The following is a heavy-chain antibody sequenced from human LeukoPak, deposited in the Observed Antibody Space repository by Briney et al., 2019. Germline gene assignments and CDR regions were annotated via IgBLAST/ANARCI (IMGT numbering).Heavy chain of an antibody. V-gene: IGHV4-39*01. CDR1: GFTFSSYW. CDR2: IYYSGST. CDR3: ASPAYDYVRGSYRSGDY. Sequence: GSLRLSCAASGFTFSSYWMHWVRQPPGKGLEWIGSIYYSGSTYYNPSLKSRVTISVDTSKNQFSLKLSSVTAADTAVYYCASPAYDYVRGSYRSGDYWGQGTLVTVSS. J-gene: IGHJ4*02. D-gene: IGHD3-16*02.